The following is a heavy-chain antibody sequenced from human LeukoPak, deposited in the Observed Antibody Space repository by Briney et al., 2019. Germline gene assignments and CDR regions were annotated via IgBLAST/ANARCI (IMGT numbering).Heavy chain of an antibody. CDR2: INHSGST. CDR1: GGSFSGYY. J-gene: IGHJ4*02. V-gene: IGHV4-34*01. D-gene: IGHD6-13*01. Sequence: SETLSLTCAVYGGSFSGYYWSWIRQPPGKGLEWIGEINHSGSTNYNPSLKSRVTISVDTSKNQFSLKLSSVTAADTAVYYCARGFRSSWAPFDNWGQGTLVTVSS. CDR3: ARGFRSSWAPFDN.